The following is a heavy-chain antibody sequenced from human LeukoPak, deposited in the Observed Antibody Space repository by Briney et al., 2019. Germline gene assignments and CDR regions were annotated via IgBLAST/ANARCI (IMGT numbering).Heavy chain of an antibody. V-gene: IGHV4-34*01. CDR1: GGSFSGYY. CDR2: INHSGST. J-gene: IGHJ5*02. Sequence: PSETLSLTCAVYGGSFSGYYWSWIRQPPGKGLEWIGEINHSGSTNYNPSLKSRVTISVDTSKNQFSLELSSVTAADTAVYYCARGTGTRKFDPWGQGTLVTVSS. CDR3: ARGTGTRKFDP. D-gene: IGHD1-1*01.